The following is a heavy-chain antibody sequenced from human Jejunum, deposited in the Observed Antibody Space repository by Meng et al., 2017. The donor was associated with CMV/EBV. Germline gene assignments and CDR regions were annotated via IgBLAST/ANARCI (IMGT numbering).Heavy chain of an antibody. V-gene: IGHV3-23*01. CDR3: ATWLYGSSAGGMDV. CDR2: ISGTDAGT. CDR1: GFTFSLYA. Sequence: GFTFSLYAMRWVRQAAGEGLEWVSAISGTDAGTYYAGSVKGRFTISRDNSENTLYLQMNSLRAEGTAVYYCATWLYGSSAGGMDVWGQGTTVTVSS. D-gene: IGHD6-6*01. J-gene: IGHJ6*02.